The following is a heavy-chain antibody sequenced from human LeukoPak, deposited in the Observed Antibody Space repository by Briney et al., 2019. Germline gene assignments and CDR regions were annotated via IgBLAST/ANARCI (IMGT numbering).Heavy chain of an antibody. CDR2: VWHDGTSK. Sequence: GGSLRLSCAASGFTFRNYGMHWVRQAPGKGLEWVAVVWHDGTSKYYADSVKGRFTISRDSSKNTLYLQMNSLRAEDTAVYYCAKEGALRDFDYWGQGTLVTVSS. CDR1: GFTFRNYG. J-gene: IGHJ4*02. V-gene: IGHV3-33*06. CDR3: AKEGALRDFDY. D-gene: IGHD4/OR15-4a*01.